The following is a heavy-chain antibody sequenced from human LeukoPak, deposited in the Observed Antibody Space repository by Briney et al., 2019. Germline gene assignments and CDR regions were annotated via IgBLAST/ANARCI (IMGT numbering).Heavy chain of an antibody. V-gene: IGHV3-30*02. CDR3: ARSPTSWYFDY. CDR1: GFTFSGSG. J-gene: IGHJ4*02. D-gene: IGHD2-2*01. CDR2: IRYHGSDK. Sequence: GESLRLSCAASGFTFSGSGMHWVRQPPGKGLEWVAFIRYHGSDKFYADSVKGRFTISRDNSKNTLYLQMNSLRPEDTSVYYCARSPTSWYFDYWGQGTLVTVSS.